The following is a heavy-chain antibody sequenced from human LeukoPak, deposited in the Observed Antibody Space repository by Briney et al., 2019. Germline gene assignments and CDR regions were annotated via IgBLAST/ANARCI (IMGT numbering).Heavy chain of an antibody. D-gene: IGHD2-8*01. Sequence: PSETLSLTCTVSGGSVSSGSYYWSWIRQPPGKGLEWIGYIYYSGSTNYNPSLKSRVTISVDTSKNQFSLKLSSVTAADTAVYYCARDHDGPYDYWGQGTLVTVPS. V-gene: IGHV4-61*01. J-gene: IGHJ4*02. CDR3: ARDHDGPYDY. CDR2: IYYSGST. CDR1: GGSVSSGSYY.